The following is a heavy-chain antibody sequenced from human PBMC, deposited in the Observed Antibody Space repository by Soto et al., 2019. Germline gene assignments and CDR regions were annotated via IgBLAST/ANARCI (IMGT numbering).Heavy chain of an antibody. J-gene: IGHJ5*02. Sequence: ASVKVSCKASGGTFSSYAISWVRQAPGQGLEWMGGIIPIFGTANYAQKFQGRVTITADESTSTAYMELSSLRSEDTAVYYCARNTIFGVHWFDPWGQGTLVTVSS. CDR2: IIPIFGTA. CDR1: GGTFSSYA. V-gene: IGHV1-69*13. CDR3: ARNTIFGVHWFDP. D-gene: IGHD3-3*01.